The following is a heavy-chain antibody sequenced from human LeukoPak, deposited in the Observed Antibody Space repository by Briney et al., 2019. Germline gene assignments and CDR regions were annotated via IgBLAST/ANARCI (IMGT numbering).Heavy chain of an antibody. CDR2: ISDTSRYI. CDR3: ARGSVGYWFDP. Sequence: GGSLRLSCAASGFTFSGHSMNWVRLSPGRGLEWVSSISDTSRYIYYADSVKGRFIISRDNAKNSLYLQMNSLRADDTAVYYCARGSVGYWFDPWGQGTLVTVSS. J-gene: IGHJ5*02. V-gene: IGHV3-21*01. CDR1: GFTFSGHS. D-gene: IGHD5/OR15-5a*01.